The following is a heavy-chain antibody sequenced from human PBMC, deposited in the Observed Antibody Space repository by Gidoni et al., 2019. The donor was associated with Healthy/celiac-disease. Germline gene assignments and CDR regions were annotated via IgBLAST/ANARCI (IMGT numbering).Heavy chain of an antibody. Sequence: QLVQSVADVNNPASSVKVSCKASVYPFPIYCFSWVRQAPGQGIEWMGWISAYNGNTNYEQKLQGRVTMTTEKSTSKDYMELRSLRSDDTAVYYCARDNGGWFGELVSWFDPWGQGTMVTVSS. D-gene: IGHD3-10*01. CDR3: ARDNGGWFGELVSWFDP. V-gene: IGHV1-18*04. J-gene: IGHJ5*02. CDR2: ISAYNGNT. CDR1: VYPFPIYC.